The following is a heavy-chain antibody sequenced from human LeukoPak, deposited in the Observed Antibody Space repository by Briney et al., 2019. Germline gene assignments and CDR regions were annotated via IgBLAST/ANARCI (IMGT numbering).Heavy chain of an antibody. CDR1: GVTFSSSW. D-gene: IGHD3-3*01. CDR3: ASYDFWSGYFDY. J-gene: IGHJ4*02. Sequence: PGGSLRLSCAASGVTFSSSWMSWVRQAPGKGLEWVANIKQDGSEKYYVDSVKGRFTISRDNAKNSLYLQMNSLRAEDTAVYYCASYDFWSGYFDYWGQGTLVTVSS. V-gene: IGHV3-7*01. CDR2: IKQDGSEK.